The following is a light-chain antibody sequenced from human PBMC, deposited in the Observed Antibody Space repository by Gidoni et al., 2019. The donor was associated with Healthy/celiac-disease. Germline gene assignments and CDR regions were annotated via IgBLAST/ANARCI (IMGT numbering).Light chain of an antibody. V-gene: IGKV3-11*01. Sequence: EIVLTQFPATLSLSPGERATLSCRASQSVSSYLAWYQQKPGQAPRLLIYDASNRATGIPARFSGSGSGTDFTLTISSLEPEDFAVYYCQQRSNWPPNFGQGTRLEIK. CDR1: QSVSSY. CDR2: DAS. J-gene: IGKJ5*01. CDR3: QQRSNWPPN.